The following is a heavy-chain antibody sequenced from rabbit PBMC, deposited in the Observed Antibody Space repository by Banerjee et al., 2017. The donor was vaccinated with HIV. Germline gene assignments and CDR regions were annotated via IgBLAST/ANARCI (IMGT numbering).Heavy chain of an antibody. J-gene: IGHJ4*01. D-gene: IGHD8-1*01. CDR1: GFSFSSSYY. V-gene: IGHV1S40*01. Sequence: QSLEESGGDLVKPGASLTLTCTASGFSFSSSYYMCWVRQAPGKGLEWIACIDAGSSGSTYYANWAKGRFTISKTSSTTVTLQMTSLTAADTATYFCVRAGVYAGSSSYTGFDFNLWGQGTLVTVS. CDR3: VRAGVYAGSSSYTGFDFNL. CDR2: IDAGSSGST.